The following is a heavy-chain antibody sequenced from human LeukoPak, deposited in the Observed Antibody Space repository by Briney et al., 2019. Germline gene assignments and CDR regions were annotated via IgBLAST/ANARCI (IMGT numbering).Heavy chain of an antibody. CDR1: GFTFSSYW. J-gene: IGHJ6*02. D-gene: IGHD2-2*01. V-gene: IGHV3-7*01. Sequence: GGSLRLSCAASGFTFSSYWMSWVRQAPGKGLEWVANIKQDGSEKYYVDSVKGRFTISRDNAKNSLYLQMNSLRAEDTAVYYCARDIDPTVVVHYVWGQGTTVTVSS. CDR3: ARDIDPTVVVHYV. CDR2: IKQDGSEK.